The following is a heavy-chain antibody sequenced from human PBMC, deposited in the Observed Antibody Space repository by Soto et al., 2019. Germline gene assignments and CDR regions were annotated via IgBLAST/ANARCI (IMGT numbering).Heavy chain of an antibody. D-gene: IGHD6-13*01. V-gene: IGHV4-34*01. J-gene: IGHJ6*03. Sequence: PSETLSLTCAVYGGSFSGYYWSWIRQPPGKGLEWIGEINHSGSTNCNPSLKSRVTISVDTSKNQFSLKLSSVTAADTAVYYCARGRPGIAAAGTYYYYYYYMDVWGKGTTVTVSS. CDR1: GGSFSGYY. CDR3: ARGRPGIAAAGTYYYYYYYMDV. CDR2: INHSGST.